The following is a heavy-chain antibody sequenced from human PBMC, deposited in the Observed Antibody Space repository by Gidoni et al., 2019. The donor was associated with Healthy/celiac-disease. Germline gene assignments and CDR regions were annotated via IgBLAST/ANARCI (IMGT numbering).Heavy chain of an antibody. CDR2: IYYSGRT. J-gene: IGHJ5*02. CDR1: GCSLTSSTYY. V-gene: IGHV4-39*01. D-gene: IGHD3-22*01. Sequence: QLQLQESGPGLFKPSGTLSPTCTVSGCSLTSSTYYWGWIRQPPGKGLEWIGSIYYSGRTYYNPSLKSRVTISVDTSKNQFSLTLSSVTAADTTVYYCARQTYYYDSSGWNWFDPWGQGTLVTVSS. CDR3: ARQTYYYDSSGWNWFDP.